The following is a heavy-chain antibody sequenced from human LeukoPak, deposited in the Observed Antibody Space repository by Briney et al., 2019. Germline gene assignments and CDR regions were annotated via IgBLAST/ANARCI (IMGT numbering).Heavy chain of an antibody. Sequence: SETLSLTCAVNGGSFSGHYWTWIRQSPGKGLEWIGEINHSGSTNYNPSLKSRVTISVDTSKNQFSLKLSSVTAADTAVYYCASTHGYWGQGTLVTVSS. J-gene: IGHJ4*02. CDR1: GGSFSGHY. CDR3: ASTHGY. CDR2: INHSGST. V-gene: IGHV4-34*01.